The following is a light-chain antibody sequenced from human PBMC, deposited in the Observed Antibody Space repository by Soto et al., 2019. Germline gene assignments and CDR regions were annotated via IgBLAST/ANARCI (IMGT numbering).Light chain of an antibody. CDR2: EVT. J-gene: IGLJ1*01. V-gene: IGLV2-8*01. CDR3: SSYTDTNTYV. Sequence: QSALTQPPSASGSPGQSVTISCTGTSSDVGAYNYVSWYQEHPGKAPKLMIYEVTKWPSGVPDRFSGSKSGITASLTVSGLQTEDEADYYCSSYTDTNTYVFGPGTKVTVL. CDR1: SSDVGAYNY.